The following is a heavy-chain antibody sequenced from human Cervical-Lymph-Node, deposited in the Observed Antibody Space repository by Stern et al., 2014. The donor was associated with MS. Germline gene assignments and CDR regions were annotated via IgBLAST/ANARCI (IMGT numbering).Heavy chain of an antibody. CDR1: GGSISSSSYY. CDR2: IYYSGSP. CDR3: ARWAYSSGWYNWFDP. D-gene: IGHD3-22*01. V-gene: IGHV4-39*01. J-gene: IGHJ5*02. Sequence: QVQLQESGPGLVKPSETLSLTCTVSGGSISSSSYYWGWIRQPPGKGLEWIGSIYYSGSPYYNPSLKSRVTISVDTSKNQFSLQRSSVTAADTAVYYCARWAYSSGWYNWFDPWGQGTLVTVSS.